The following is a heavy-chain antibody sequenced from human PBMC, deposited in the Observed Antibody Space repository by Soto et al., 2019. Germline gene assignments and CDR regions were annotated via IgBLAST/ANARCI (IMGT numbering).Heavy chain of an antibody. CDR3: ARAPYDSSGYYLYYYGMDV. J-gene: IGHJ6*02. CDR2: IDPSDSYT. CDR1: GYSFTSYW. V-gene: IGHV5-10-1*01. D-gene: IGHD3-22*01. Sequence: GESLKISCNGSGYSFTSYWISWVRQMPGKGLEWMGRIDPSDSYTNYSPSFQGHVTISADKSISTAYLQWSSLKASDTAMYYCARAPYDSSGYYLYYYGMDVWGQGTTVTVS.